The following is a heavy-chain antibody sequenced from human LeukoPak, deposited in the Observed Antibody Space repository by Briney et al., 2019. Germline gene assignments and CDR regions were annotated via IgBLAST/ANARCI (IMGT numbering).Heavy chain of an antibody. CDR2: PKRESDGGTP. D-gene: IGHD4-17*01. CDR3: VTDYG. CDR1: GFTVSSAW. V-gene: IGHV3-15*01. Sequence: PGGSLRLSCKVSGFTVSSAWMHWVRQAPGKGLEWVGRPKRESDGGTPDYAAPVKGRFTISRNDSKNTLYLQMNSLKTEDTAVYYAVTDYGGGQGTLVTVSS. J-gene: IGHJ4*02.